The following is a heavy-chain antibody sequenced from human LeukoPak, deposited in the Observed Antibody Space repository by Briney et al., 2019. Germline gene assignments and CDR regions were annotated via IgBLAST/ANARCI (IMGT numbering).Heavy chain of an antibody. D-gene: IGHD2-2*01. J-gene: IGHJ4*02. Sequence: GGSLRLSCAASGFTFSSYWMSWVRQAPGKGLEWVANIKQDGSEKYYVDSVKGRFTISRDNAKNSLYLQMNSLRAEDTALYYCARSTGYQPLLPFDYWGQGTLVTVSS. CDR3: ARSTGYQPLLPFDY. CDR1: GFTFSSYW. V-gene: IGHV3-7*03. CDR2: IKQDGSEK.